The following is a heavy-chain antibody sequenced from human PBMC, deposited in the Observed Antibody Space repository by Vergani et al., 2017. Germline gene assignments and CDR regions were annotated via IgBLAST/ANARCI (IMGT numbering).Heavy chain of an antibody. CDR3: ARINYYGSSGYSLTRWHNWFDP. Sequence: EVQLVESGGGLVQPGGSLRLSCAASGFIFSPYWMSWVRQAPGKGLEWVANINQDGSEKSYVACVKGRFTISRDNAKNSLYLQMNSLRAEDTALYYCARINYYGSSGYSLTRWHNWFDPWGQGTLITFSA. J-gene: IGHJ5*02. D-gene: IGHD3-22*01. CDR1: GFIFSPYW. CDR2: INQDGSEK. V-gene: IGHV3-7*01.